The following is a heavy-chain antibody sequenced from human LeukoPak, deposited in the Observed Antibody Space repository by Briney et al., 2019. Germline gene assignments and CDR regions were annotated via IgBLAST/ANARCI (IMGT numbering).Heavy chain of an antibody. V-gene: IGHV3-23*01. CDR1: GFTFSSYA. D-gene: IGHD2-2*01. Sequence: GGSLRLSCAASGFTFSSYAMSWVRQAPGKGLEWVSAISGSGGSTYYADSVKGRFTISRDNSKNTLYLQMNSLRAEDTAVYYCAKDRPRYCSSTSCPPFDYWGQGTPVTVSS. CDR3: AKDRPRYCSSTSCPPFDY. CDR2: ISGSGGST. J-gene: IGHJ4*02.